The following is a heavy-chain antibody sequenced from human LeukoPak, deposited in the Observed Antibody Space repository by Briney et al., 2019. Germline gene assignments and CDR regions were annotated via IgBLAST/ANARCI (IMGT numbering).Heavy chain of an antibody. CDR3: ARTGDHHHGNEDY. CDR2: INHSGST. D-gene: IGHD4-23*01. Sequence: SETLSLTCAVYGGSFSGYYWSWIRQPPGKGLEWIGEINHSGSTNYNPSLKSRVTISVDTSKNQFSLKLSSVTAADTAVYYCARTGDHHHGNEDYWGQGTLVTVSS. V-gene: IGHV4-34*01. J-gene: IGHJ4*02. CDR1: GGSFSGYY.